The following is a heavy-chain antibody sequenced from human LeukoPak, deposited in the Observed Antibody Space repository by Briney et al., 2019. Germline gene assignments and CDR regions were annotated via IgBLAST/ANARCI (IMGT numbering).Heavy chain of an antibody. CDR1: GFTFSSYG. CDR2: IRYDGSNK. V-gene: IGHV3-30*02. J-gene: IGHJ4*02. Sequence: GGSLRLSCAASGFTFSSYGMHWVRQAPGKGLEWVAFIRYDGSNKYCADSVKGRFTISRDNSKNTLYLQMNSLRAEDTAVYYCAKDLLGSYYPWYWGQGTLVTVSS. CDR3: AKDLLGSYYPWY. D-gene: IGHD1-26*01.